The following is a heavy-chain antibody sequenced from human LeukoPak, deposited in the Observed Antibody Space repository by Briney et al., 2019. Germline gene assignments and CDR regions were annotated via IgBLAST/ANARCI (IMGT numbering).Heavy chain of an antibody. V-gene: IGHV3-21*01. CDR2: ISSSSSYI. D-gene: IGHD1/OR15-1a*01. CDR3: AKDSPSRTATTEVPVDY. CDR1: GFSFRDYT. J-gene: IGHJ4*02. Sequence: GGSLRLSCAASGFSFRDYTMNWVRQAPGKGLEWLASISSSSSYIYFANSVRGRFTISRDNAKNSLYLQMNSLRAEDTAVYYCAKDSPSRTATTEVPVDYWGQRTLHTVSS.